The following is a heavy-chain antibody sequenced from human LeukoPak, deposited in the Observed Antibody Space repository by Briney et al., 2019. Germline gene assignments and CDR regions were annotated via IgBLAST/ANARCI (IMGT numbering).Heavy chain of an antibody. V-gene: IGHV5-51*01. CDR2: IYPGDSET. CDR3: ALRDITAAGTRGYFDY. D-gene: IGHD6-13*01. J-gene: IGHJ4*02. Sequence: GESLKISCKGSGYSFTTYWIGWVRQMPGKGLEWMGIIYPGDSETKYSPSFQGQVTISVDKSISTAYLQWTSLKASDTAMYYCALRDITAAGTRGYFDYWGQGTLVTVSS. CDR1: GYSFTTYW.